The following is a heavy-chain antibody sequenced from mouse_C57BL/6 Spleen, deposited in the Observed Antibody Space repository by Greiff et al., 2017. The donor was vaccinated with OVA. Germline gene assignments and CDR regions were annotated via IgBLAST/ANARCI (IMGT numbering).Heavy chain of an antibody. D-gene: IGHD2-5*01. V-gene: IGHV1-69*01. Sequence: QVQLQQPGAELVMPGASVKLSCKASGYTFTSYWMHWVKQRPGQGLEWIGEIDPSDSYTNYNQKFKGKSTLTVDKSSSTAYMQLSSLTSEDSAVYYCARFLYSNERYFDVWAQGPRSPSPQ. CDR1: GYTFTSYW. CDR2: IDPSDSYT. J-gene: IGHJ1*03. CDR3: ARFLYSNERYFDV.